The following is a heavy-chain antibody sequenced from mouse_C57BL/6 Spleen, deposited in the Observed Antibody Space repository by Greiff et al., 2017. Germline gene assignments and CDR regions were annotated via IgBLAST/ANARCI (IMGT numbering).Heavy chain of an antibody. Sequence: EVKLMESGGGLVKPGGSLKLSCAASGFTFRDYGMHWVRQAPEKGLEWVAYISSGSSTIYYADTVQGRFTISRDNAKNTLFLQMTSLRSEDTAMYYCARRFYGSSPYAMDYWGQGTSVTVSS. CDR1: GFTFRDYG. V-gene: IGHV5-17*01. CDR3: ARRFYGSSPYAMDY. CDR2: ISSGSSTI. J-gene: IGHJ4*01. D-gene: IGHD1-1*01.